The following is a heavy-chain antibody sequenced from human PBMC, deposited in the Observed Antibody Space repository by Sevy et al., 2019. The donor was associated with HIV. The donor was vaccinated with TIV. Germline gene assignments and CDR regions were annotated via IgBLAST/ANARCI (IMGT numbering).Heavy chain of an antibody. CDR2: ISGSGSTI. CDR3: ARDQAIFGVVIMTYGMDV. D-gene: IGHD3-3*01. CDR1: GFSFDSYG. J-gene: IGHJ6*02. V-gene: IGHV3-48*04. Sequence: GGSLRLSCAVSGFSFDSYGMTWVRQAPGKGLEWVSGISGSGSTIYYADSVKGRFTISRDNAKNSLYLQMNSLRAEDTAVYYCARDQAIFGVVIMTYGMDVWGQGTTVTVSS.